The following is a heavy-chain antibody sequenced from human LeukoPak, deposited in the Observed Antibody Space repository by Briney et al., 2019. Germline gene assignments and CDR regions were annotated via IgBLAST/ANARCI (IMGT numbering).Heavy chain of an antibody. J-gene: IGHJ5*02. CDR3: ARVTVVSGFDP. D-gene: IGHD4-23*01. CDR2: INPNSGDT. V-gene: IGHV1-2*04. Sequence: ASVKVSCKASGYTFAGYFIHWVRQAPGQGLEWMGRINPNSGDTEYAPKFQGWVTMTRDTSISTAYVEVSRLRSEDTAVYYCARVTVVSGFDPWGQGTLVTVSS. CDR1: GYTFAGYF.